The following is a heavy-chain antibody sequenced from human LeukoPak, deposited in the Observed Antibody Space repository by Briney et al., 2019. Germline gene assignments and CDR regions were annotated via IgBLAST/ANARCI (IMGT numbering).Heavy chain of an antibody. J-gene: IGHJ4*02. CDR3: AKDLTTVTSQGDY. CDR1: GFTFSSYG. Sequence: SGGSLRLSCAAPGFTFSSYGMHWVRQAPGKGLEWVAFIRYDESNKYYADSVKGRFTISRDNSKNTLYLQMNSLRAEDTAVYYCAKDLTTVTSQGDYWGQGTLVTVSS. CDR2: IRYDESNK. D-gene: IGHD4-17*01. V-gene: IGHV3-30*02.